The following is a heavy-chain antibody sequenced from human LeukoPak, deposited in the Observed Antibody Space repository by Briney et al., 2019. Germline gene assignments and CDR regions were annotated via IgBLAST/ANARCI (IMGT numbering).Heavy chain of an antibody. CDR2: INHSGST. CDR1: GGSFSGYY. Sequence: SETLSLTCAVYGGSFSGYYWSWIRQPPGKGLEWVGEINHSGSTNYNPSLKSRVTISVDTSKNQFSLKLSSVTAADTAVYYCARGTITMVRGVITRTLNYYYYMDVWGKGTTVTVSS. CDR3: ARGTITMVRGVITRTLNYYYYMDV. J-gene: IGHJ6*03. V-gene: IGHV4-34*01. D-gene: IGHD3-10*01.